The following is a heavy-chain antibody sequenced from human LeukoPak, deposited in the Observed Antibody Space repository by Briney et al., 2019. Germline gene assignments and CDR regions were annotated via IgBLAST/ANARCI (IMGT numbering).Heavy chain of an antibody. Sequence: ASVKVSCKASGYTFTRYGISWVRQAPGQGLEWMGWISAYNGNTNYAQKLQGRVTMTTDTSTSTAYMELRSLRSDDTAVYYCARVMIYYGSGSYFDYWGQGTLVTVSS. CDR1: GYTFTRYG. CDR2: ISAYNGNT. D-gene: IGHD3-10*01. CDR3: ARVMIYYGSGSYFDY. J-gene: IGHJ4*02. V-gene: IGHV1-18*01.